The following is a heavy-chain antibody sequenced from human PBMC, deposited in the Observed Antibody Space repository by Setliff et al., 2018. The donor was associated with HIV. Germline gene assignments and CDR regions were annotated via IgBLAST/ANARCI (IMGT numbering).Heavy chain of an antibody. CDR3: AREGEPTASYYFDY. J-gene: IGHJ4*02. CDR1: GGSLSGHY. V-gene: IGHV4-34*01. D-gene: IGHD1-1*01. CDR2: INHSGKT. Sequence: PSETLSLTCAVYGGSLSGHYWTWIRQPPGEGLEWIGEINHSGKTNYNPSLKSRVTISVDTSKNQFSLKVTSVTAADTAVYYCAREGEPTASYYFDYWGQGTLVTVS.